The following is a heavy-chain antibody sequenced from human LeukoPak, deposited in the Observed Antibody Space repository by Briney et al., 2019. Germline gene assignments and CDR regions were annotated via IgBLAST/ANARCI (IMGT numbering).Heavy chain of an antibody. CDR2: INPSGGRT. V-gene: IGHV1-46*01. D-gene: IGHD2-2*01. J-gene: IGHJ4*02. CDR1: GYTFTSYY. CDR3: ATNLNLVGYCSSTSCTDY. Sequence: ASVKVSCKASGYTFTSYYIYWMRQAHGHGLDWMGIINPSGGRTNYAHKFQGRVTMTRDMSTSTVYMELSSLRSEDTAVYYCATNLNLVGYCSSTSCTDYWGQGTLVTVSS.